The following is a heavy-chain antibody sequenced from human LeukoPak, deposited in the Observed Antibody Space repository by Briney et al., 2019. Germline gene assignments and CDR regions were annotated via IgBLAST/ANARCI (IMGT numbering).Heavy chain of an antibody. J-gene: IGHJ4*02. Sequence: ASVKVSCKASGYTFTGYYMHWVRQAPGQGLEWMGWISAYNGNTNYAQKLQGRVTMTTDTSTSTAYMELRSLRSDDTAVYYCARDDIAVAGTGFDYWGQGTLVTVSS. CDR1: GYTFTGYY. D-gene: IGHD6-19*01. CDR3: ARDDIAVAGTGFDY. V-gene: IGHV1-18*04. CDR2: ISAYNGNT.